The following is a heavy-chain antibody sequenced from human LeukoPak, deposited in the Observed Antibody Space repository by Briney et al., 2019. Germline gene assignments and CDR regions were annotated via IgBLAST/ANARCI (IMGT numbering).Heavy chain of an antibody. CDR1: GGTFSSYA. J-gene: IGHJ4*02. CDR3: ARVTLVRGVITGIFDY. CDR2: IIPMFGTA. Sequence: SVKVSCKASGGTFSSYAISWVRQAPGEGVEGMGGIIPMFGTANYAQKFQGRVTITADESTRTAYMGESRQRSEDTAVYYCARVTLVRGVITGIFDYWGQGTLVAVSS. V-gene: IGHV1-69*13. D-gene: IGHD3-10*01.